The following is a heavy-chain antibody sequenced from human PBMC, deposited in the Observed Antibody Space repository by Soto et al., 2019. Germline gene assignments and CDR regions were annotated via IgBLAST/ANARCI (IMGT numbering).Heavy chain of an antibody. D-gene: IGHD6-19*01. CDR2: IIPIFGTA. J-gene: IGHJ4*02. CDR1: GGTFSSYA. Sequence: QVQLVQSGAEVKKPGSSVKVSCRASGGTFSSYAISWVRQAPGQGLEWMGGIIPIFGTANYAQQFQGRVTITADESTSTAYLELSSLRSEDTAVYYCAREKAVAGTPLFDYWGQGTLVTVSS. V-gene: IGHV1-69*01. CDR3: AREKAVAGTPLFDY.